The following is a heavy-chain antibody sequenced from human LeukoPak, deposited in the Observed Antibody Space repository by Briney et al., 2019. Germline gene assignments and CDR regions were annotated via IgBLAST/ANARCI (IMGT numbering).Heavy chain of an antibody. Sequence: GGSLRLSCAASGFTFSSYSMNWVRQAPGKGLEWVSVLYSGDSTYYADSVKGRFTIYRDNSKNTLYLQMNSLRPEDTAVYYCARYISSRWRYFDYWGQGTLVTVSS. CDR2: LYSGDST. CDR1: GFTFSSYS. J-gene: IGHJ4*02. CDR3: ARYISSRWRYFDY. V-gene: IGHV3-66*02. D-gene: IGHD6-13*01.